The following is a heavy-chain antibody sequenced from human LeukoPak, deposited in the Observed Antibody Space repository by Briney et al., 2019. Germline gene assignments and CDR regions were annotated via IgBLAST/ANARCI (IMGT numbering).Heavy chain of an antibody. Sequence: GGSLRLSCAASGFTFRSYSMNWVRQAPGKELEWVSSISRSSSYIYYSDSVKGRFTISRGNAKNSLSLQMNSLRVEDTAVYYCARDKEVVVAAVHYYGMDVWGQGTTVTVS. D-gene: IGHD2-15*01. CDR1: GFTFRSYS. CDR3: ARDKEVVVAAVHYYGMDV. J-gene: IGHJ6*02. CDR2: ISRSSSYI. V-gene: IGHV3-21*01.